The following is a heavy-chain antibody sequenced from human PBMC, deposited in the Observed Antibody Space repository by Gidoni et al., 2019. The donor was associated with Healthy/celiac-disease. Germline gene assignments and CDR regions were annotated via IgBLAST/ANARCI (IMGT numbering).Heavy chain of an antibody. Sequence: QVQLQQWGAGLLKPSETLSLTCAVYGGSFSGYYWSWLRQPPGKGLEWIGEINHSGSTNYNPSLKSRVTISVDTAKNQFSLKLSSVTAADTAVYYCARGLGLAIYYYYYYMDVWGKGTTVTVSS. CDR3: ARGLGLAIYYYYYYMDV. D-gene: IGHD6-19*01. CDR1: GGSFSGYY. V-gene: IGHV4-34*01. J-gene: IGHJ6*03. CDR2: INHSGST.